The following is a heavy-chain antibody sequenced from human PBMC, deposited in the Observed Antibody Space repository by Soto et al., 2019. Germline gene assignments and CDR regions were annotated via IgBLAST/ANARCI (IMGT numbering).Heavy chain of an antibody. Sequence: QVQLQQWGAGLLKPSETLSLTCAVYGGSFSGYYWSWIRQHPGKGLEWIGEINHSGSTNYNPSLKGRVTIAVDTSKNQFSLKLGSVTAADTAVYYCARKIRSRWLWAFDIWGQGTMVTVSS. CDR3: ARKIRSRWLWAFDI. CDR2: INHSGST. CDR1: GGSFSGYY. D-gene: IGHD2-21*01. V-gene: IGHV4-34*01. J-gene: IGHJ3*02.